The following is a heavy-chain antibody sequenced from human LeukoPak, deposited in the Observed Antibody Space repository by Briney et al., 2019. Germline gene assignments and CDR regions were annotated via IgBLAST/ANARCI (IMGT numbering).Heavy chain of an antibody. CDR1: GFTFSSYG. V-gene: IGHV3-30*03. J-gene: IGHJ4*02. Sequence: PGGSLRLSCAASGFTFSSYGMHWVRQAPGKGLEWVAVISYDGSNKYYADSVKGRFTISRDNSKNTLYLQMNSLRAEDTAVYYCARREPQGCSGTSCFAGPVGHWGQGTLVTVSS. CDR2: ISYDGSNK. CDR3: ARREPQGCSGTSCFAGPVGH. D-gene: IGHD2-2*01.